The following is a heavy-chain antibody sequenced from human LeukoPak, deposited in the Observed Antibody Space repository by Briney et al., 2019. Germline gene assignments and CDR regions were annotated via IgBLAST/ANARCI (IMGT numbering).Heavy chain of an antibody. CDR2: IYHSGST. J-gene: IGHJ4*02. CDR1: GGSISSSNW. CDR3: AILWVERGSGWYVDY. D-gene: IGHD6-19*01. Sequence: PSGTLSLTCAVSGGSISSSNWWSWVRQPPGKGLEWIGEIYHSGSTNYNPSLKSRVTISVDKSKNQFSLKLSSVTAADTAVYYCAILWVERGSGWYVDYWGQGTLVTVSS. V-gene: IGHV4-4*02.